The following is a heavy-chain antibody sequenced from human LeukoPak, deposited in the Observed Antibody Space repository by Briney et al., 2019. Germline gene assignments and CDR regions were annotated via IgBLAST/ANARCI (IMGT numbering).Heavy chain of an antibody. V-gene: IGHV3-30*04. CDR2: ISYDGSNK. Sequence: GRSLRLSSAASGFTFSSYAMHWVRQAPGKGREWVAVISYDGSNKYYADSGKGRFTISRDNTKNTLYLQMNSLRAEDTAVYYCARDAIPADIREDDYYYYMDGWGKGTTVTVSS. CDR3: ARDAIPADIREDDYYYYMDG. CDR1: GFTFSSYA. D-gene: IGHD2-2*02. J-gene: IGHJ6*03.